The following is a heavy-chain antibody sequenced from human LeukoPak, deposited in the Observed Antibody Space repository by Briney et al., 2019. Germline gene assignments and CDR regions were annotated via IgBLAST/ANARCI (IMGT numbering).Heavy chain of an antibody. J-gene: IGHJ3*02. CDR3: ARDYNFDSSPYDDGLDI. V-gene: IGHV1-69*05. CDR1: GESFSSHG. CDR2: IIPVFHTA. Sequence: SVKVSCKTSGESFSSHGISWVRQAPGQGLEWMGGIIPVFHTAKYAQNFQDRLTFTTDESTDTVYMELSSLRSEDTAVYYCARDYNFDSSPYDDGLDIWGQGTMVTVSS. D-gene: IGHD3-22*01.